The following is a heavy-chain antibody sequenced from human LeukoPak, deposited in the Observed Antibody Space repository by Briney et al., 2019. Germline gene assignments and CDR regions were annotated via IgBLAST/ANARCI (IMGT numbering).Heavy chain of an antibody. J-gene: IGHJ3*02. CDR3: ASRLYRANDAFDI. V-gene: IGHV3-23*01. Sequence: GGSLRLSCAASGFTLSSYAMTWVRQAPGKGLECVSVIYGSGHSTYYTDSVKGRFTVSRDNSKNTLYLQMNSLRAEDTAVYYCASRLYRANDAFDIWGQGTMVTVSS. CDR2: IYGSGHST. CDR1: GFTLSSYA.